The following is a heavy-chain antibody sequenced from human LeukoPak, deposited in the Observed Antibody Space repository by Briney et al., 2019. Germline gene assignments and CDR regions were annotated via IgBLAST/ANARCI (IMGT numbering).Heavy chain of an antibody. J-gene: IGHJ4*02. D-gene: IGHD2-2*01. CDR3: AKGYCSGTSCYSGLD. V-gene: IGHV3-30*02. Sequence: PGGSLRLSCAASGFTFSSYGMHWVRQAPGMGLEWVAFIRYDGTNKYYADSVKGRFTISRDNSKNTLSLQMNSLRPEDTAVYYCAKGYCSGTSCYSGLDWGQGTLVTVSS. CDR2: IRYDGTNK. CDR1: GFTFSSYG.